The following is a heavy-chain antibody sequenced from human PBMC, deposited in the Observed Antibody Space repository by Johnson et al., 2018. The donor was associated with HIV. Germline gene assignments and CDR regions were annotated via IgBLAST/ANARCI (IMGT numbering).Heavy chain of an antibody. CDR1: GFTFSDYY. J-gene: IGHJ3*02. Sequence: QVQLVESGGGLVQPGGSLRLSCAASGFTFSDYYMSWIRQAPGKGLEWVSYISSSDSTIYYADSVKGRFTISRDNAKNSLYLQMNSLRAEDTALYYCANSMVRGVIGAFDIWGQGTMVTVSS. V-gene: IGHV3-11*01. CDR2: ISSSDSTI. CDR3: ANSMVRGVIGAFDI. D-gene: IGHD3-10*01.